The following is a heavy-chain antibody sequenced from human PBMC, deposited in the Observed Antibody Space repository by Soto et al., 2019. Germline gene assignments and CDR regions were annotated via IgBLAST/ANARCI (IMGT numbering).Heavy chain of an antibody. CDR3: SIGSWSAETFDV. D-gene: IGHD2-2*01. V-gene: IGHV1-69*02. CDR1: GGTFSTYT. J-gene: IGHJ3*01. Sequence: QVHLEQSGAEVKKPGSSVKVSCKAAGGTFSTYTLIWVRQAPGQGLEWMGRIIPMLTVTNSAQKFQGRVTLTADKSTRAVLMELTSLTSDDTPIYYCSIGSWSAETFDVWGQGTMVTVSS. CDR2: IIPMLTVT.